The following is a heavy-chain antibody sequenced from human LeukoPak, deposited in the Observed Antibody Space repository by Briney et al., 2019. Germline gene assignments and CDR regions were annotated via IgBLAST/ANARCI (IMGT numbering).Heavy chain of an antibody. CDR3: AKDWGYDFWSGYYDY. CDR2: ISGSGGST. D-gene: IGHD3-3*01. V-gene: IGHV3-23*01. CDR1: GFTFSSYA. J-gene: IGHJ4*02. Sequence: GGSLRLSCAASGFTFSSYAMSWVRQAPGKGLEWVSAISGSGGSTYYADSVKGRSTISRDNSTNTLYLQMNSLRAEDTAVYYCAKDWGYDFWSGYYDYWGQGTLVTVSS.